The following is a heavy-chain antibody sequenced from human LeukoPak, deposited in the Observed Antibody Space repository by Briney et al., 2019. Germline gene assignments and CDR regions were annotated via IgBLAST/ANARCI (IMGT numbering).Heavy chain of an antibody. Sequence: PGGSLRLSCAASGFTFSSDGMHWVRQAPGKGLEWVAVISYDGSNKYYADSVKGRFTISRDNSKNTLYLQMNSLRAEDTAVYYCAKPHYYDSSGYYYYYGMDVWGQGTTVTVSS. CDR1: GFTFSSDG. V-gene: IGHV3-30*18. D-gene: IGHD3-22*01. CDR2: ISYDGSNK. CDR3: AKPHYYDSSGYYYYYGMDV. J-gene: IGHJ6*02.